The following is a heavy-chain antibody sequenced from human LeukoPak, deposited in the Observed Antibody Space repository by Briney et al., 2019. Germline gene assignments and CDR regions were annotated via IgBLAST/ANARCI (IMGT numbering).Heavy chain of an antibody. CDR1: GLTFSSYW. Sequence: GGSLRLSCAASGLTFSSYWMSWVRQAPGKGLEWVANIKQDGNEKYYVDSVKGRFTISRGNAKNSLYLQMNSLRAEDTAVYYCARNLNGGYYDFLTGYYNYYYMDVWGKGTTVTISS. CDR2: IKQDGNEK. CDR3: ARNLNGGYYDFLTGYYNYYYMDV. D-gene: IGHD3-9*01. V-gene: IGHV3-7*01. J-gene: IGHJ6*03.